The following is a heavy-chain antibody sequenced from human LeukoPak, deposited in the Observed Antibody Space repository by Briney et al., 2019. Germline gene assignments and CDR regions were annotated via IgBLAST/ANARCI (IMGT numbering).Heavy chain of an antibody. J-gene: IGHJ4*02. CDR2: ISSSSSYI. CDR1: GFTFSSYS. V-gene: IGHV3-21*01. CDR3: ARGSDSSGYYYIAH. Sequence: GGSLRLSCAASGFTFSSYSMNWVRQAPGKGLDSVSSISSSSSYIYYADSVKGRFTISRDNSKNTLYLQMNSLRAEDTAVYYCARGSDSSGYYYIAHWGQGTLVTVSS. D-gene: IGHD3-22*01.